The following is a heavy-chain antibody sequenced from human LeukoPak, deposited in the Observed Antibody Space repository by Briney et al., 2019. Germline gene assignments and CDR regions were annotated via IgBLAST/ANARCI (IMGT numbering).Heavy chain of an antibody. J-gene: IGHJ4*02. V-gene: IGHV3-7*01. CDR2: INQDGSEK. Sequence: GGSLRLSCAASGFTFSNYWMTWVRQAPGKGLEWVANINQDGSEKHYVDSVKGRFTMSRDNAKNSLYLEMIGLRGEDTAIYYCARDFQSDYWGQGTLVTVSS. CDR3: ARDFQSDY. CDR1: GFTFSNYW.